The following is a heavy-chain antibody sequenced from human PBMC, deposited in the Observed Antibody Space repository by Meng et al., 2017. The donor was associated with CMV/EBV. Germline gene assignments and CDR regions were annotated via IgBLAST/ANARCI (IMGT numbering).Heavy chain of an antibody. J-gene: IGHJ5*02. D-gene: IGHD6-13*01. Sequence: GGSLDPPCAASGFTVSSNYMSWVRQAPGKGLEWVSVIYSGGSTYYADSVKGRFTISRDNSKNTLYLQMNSLRAEDTAVYYCARVPAAEAFDPWGQGTLVTVSS. CDR1: GFTVSSNY. V-gene: IGHV3-53*01. CDR3: ARVPAAEAFDP. CDR2: IYSGGST.